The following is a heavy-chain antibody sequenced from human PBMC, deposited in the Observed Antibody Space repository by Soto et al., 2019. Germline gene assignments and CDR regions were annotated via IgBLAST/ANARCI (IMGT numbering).Heavy chain of an antibody. V-gene: IGHV3-53*01. Sequence: EVQLVESGGGLIPPGGSLRLSCAASGFTVSSNYMSWVRQAPGKGLEWVSVIYSGGSTYYAASVKGRFTISRDNAKDTLYRQMNSLRAEDTAVYYWARDPVAARPGYWGQGTLVTVSS. CDR2: IYSGGST. J-gene: IGHJ4*02. D-gene: IGHD6-6*01. CDR3: ARDPVAARPGY. CDR1: GFTVSSNY.